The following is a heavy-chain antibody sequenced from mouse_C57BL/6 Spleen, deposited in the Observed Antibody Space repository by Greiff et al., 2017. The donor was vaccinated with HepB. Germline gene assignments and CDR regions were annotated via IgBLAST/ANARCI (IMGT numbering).Heavy chain of an antibody. CDR3: ARRIPFYYNYAMDY. CDR1: GYTFTDYN. J-gene: IGHJ4*01. CDR2: INPNNGGT. D-gene: IGHD2-1*01. V-gene: IGHV1-18*01. Sequence: VQLQQSGPELVKPGASVKIPCKASGYTFTDYNMDWVKQSHGKSLEWIGDINPNNGGTIYNQKFKGKATLTVDKSSSTAYMELRSRTSEDTAVYYCARRIPFYYNYAMDYWGQGTSVTVSS.